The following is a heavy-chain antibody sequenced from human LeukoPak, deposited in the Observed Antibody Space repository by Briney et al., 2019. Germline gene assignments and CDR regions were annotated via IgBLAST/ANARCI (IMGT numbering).Heavy chain of an antibody. V-gene: IGHV5-51*01. D-gene: IGHD5-18*01. CDR3: ARQDTAMVTGYYYGMDV. J-gene: IGHJ6*02. CDR1: GYSFTSYW. Sequence: GESLKISCKGSGYSFTSYWIGWVRQMPGKGLEWMGIIYPGDSDTRYSPSFQGQVTISADKSISTAYLQWSSLKASDTAMYYCARQDTAMVTGYYYGMDVWDQGTTVTVSS. CDR2: IYPGDSDT.